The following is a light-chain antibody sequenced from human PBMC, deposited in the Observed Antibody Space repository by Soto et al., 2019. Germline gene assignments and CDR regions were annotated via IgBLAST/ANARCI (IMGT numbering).Light chain of an antibody. CDR3: QQRRNWPLT. CDR2: DAS. Sequence: ETGLTQSPATPSLSPGERATLSCRASQSVSTYLAWYQQKPGQAPRLLIYDASNRATGIPARFSGSGSGTDFTLTISSLGPEDFAVYYCQQRRNWPLTFGGGTKVDIK. V-gene: IGKV3-11*01. CDR1: QSVSTY. J-gene: IGKJ4*01.